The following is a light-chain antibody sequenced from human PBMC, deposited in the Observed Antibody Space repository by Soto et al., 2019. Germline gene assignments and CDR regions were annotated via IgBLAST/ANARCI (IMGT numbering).Light chain of an antibody. J-gene: IGLJ3*02. CDR2: AFP. Sequence: QSVLTQPPSVSGAPGQRVTISCTGNSSNIGTGGYDVHWYQKGLDTAPKLVIYAFPSRASGVPDRFSGSWSAASASLAVTGLQAEDEADYYCQSYDIRLSSWVFGGGTKVTVL. CDR1: SSNIGTGGYD. CDR3: QSYDIRLSSWV. V-gene: IGLV1-40*01.